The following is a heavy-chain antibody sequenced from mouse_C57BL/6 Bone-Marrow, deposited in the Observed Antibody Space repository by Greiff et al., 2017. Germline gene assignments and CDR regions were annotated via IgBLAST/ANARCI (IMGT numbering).Heavy chain of an antibody. CDR3: AAITTVVDYYAMDY. CDR1: GYTFTDYY. V-gene: IGHV1-19*01. D-gene: IGHD1-1*01. J-gene: IGHJ4*01. CDR2: INPYNGGT. Sequence: VQLQQSGPVLVKPGASVKMSCKASGYTFTDYYMNWVKQSHGKSLEWIGVINPYNGGTSYNQKFKGKATLTVDQSSSTAYMELNSLTSEDSAVYYCAAITTVVDYYAMDYWGQGTSVTVSS.